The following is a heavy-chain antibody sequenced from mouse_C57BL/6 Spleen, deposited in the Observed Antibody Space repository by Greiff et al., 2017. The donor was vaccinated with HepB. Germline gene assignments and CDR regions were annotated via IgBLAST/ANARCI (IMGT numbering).Heavy chain of an antibody. CDR1: GYSITSGYY. Sequence: EVQRVESGPGLVKPSQSLSLTCSVTGYSITSGYYWNWIRQFPGNKLEWMGYISYDGSNNYNPSLKNRISITRDTSKNQFFLKLNSVTTEDTATYYCARKRNYGSSYWYFDVWGTGTTVTVSS. V-gene: IGHV3-6*01. CDR3: ARKRNYGSSYWYFDV. CDR2: ISYDGSN. J-gene: IGHJ1*03. D-gene: IGHD1-1*01.